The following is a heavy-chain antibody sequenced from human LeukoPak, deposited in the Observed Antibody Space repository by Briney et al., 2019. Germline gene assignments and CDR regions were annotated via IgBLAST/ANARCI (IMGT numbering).Heavy chain of an antibody. Sequence: PGRSLRLSCAASGFTFSSYGMHWVRQAPGKGLEWVAVISYDGSNKYYADSVKGRFTISRDNSKNTLYLQMNSLRAEDTAVYYCARDQNDFWSGYATYWGQGTLVTVSS. D-gene: IGHD3-3*01. CDR2: ISYDGSNK. V-gene: IGHV3-30*03. J-gene: IGHJ4*02. CDR1: GFTFSSYG. CDR3: ARDQNDFWSGYATY.